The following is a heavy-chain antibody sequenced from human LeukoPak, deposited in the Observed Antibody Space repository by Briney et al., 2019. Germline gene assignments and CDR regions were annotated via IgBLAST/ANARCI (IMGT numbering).Heavy chain of an antibody. Sequence: GGSLTLSCAASAATFSGNWRHWVRRAPGKGLVWISRISNDGSSTRYADSVKGRFTISRDTAKNTLYMQMSSLTAEDTAVYYSAPSMAGFHWFDPWGQGTLVTVSS. CDR2: ISNDGSST. CDR3: APSMAGFHWFDP. D-gene: IGHD6-19*01. CDR1: AATFSGNW. V-gene: IGHV3-74*01. J-gene: IGHJ5*02.